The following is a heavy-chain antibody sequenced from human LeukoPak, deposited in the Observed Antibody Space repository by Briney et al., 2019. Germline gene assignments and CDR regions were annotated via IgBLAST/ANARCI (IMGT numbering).Heavy chain of an antibody. D-gene: IGHD6-19*01. J-gene: IGHJ4*02. CDR3: AREIRGIAVANY. V-gene: IGHV3-21*01. CDR1: GFTFSSYS. Sequence: GGSLRLSCAASGFTFSSYSMNWVRQAPGKGLEWVSSISSSSSYIYYADSVKGRFTISRDNAKNSLYLQMNSLRAEDTAVYYCAREIRGIAVANYWGQGTLVTVSS. CDR2: ISSSSSYI.